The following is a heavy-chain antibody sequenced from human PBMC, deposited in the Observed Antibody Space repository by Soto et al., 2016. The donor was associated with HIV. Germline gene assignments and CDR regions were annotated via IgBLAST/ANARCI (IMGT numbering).Heavy chain of an antibody. V-gene: IGHV3-21*01. J-gene: IGHJ3*02. CDR1: GFTFSIYT. CDR3: ARPTKLLLWLRKLYPMSFDI. D-gene: IGHD3-10*01. Sequence: EVQLVESGGGLVKPGESLRLSCAPSGFTFSIYTMNWVRQAPGKGLEWVSSISSSSNFIYYADSVKGRFTISRDNAENSLYLQMNSLRAEDTAVYYCARPTKLLLWLRKLYPMSFDIVGPRDTWSTVSS. CDR2: ISSSSNFI.